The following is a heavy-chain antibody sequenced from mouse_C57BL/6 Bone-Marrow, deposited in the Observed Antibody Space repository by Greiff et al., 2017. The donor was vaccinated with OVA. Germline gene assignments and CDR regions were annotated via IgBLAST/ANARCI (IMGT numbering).Heavy chain of an antibody. CDR3: AREIFMNY. CDR1: GFTFSDYY. Sequence: EVQRVESGGGLVQPGGSLQLSCAASGFTFSDYYMYWVRQTPEKRLEWVAYISNGGGSTYYPDTVKGRFTISRDNAKNTLYLQMSRLKSEDTAMYYCAREIFMNYWGQGTSVTVSS. J-gene: IGHJ4*01. V-gene: IGHV5-12*01. CDR2: ISNGGGST.